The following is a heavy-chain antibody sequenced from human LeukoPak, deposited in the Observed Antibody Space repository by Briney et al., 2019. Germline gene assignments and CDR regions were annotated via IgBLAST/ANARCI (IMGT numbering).Heavy chain of an antibody. V-gene: IGHV4-34*01. CDR1: GGSFSGYY. D-gene: IGHD6-19*01. Sequence: PSETLSLTCAVYGGSFSGYYWSWIRQPSGKGLEWIGEINHSGSTNYNPSLKSRVTISVDTSKNQFSLKLSSVTAADTAVYYCASSIAVAAIDYWGQGTLVTVSS. CDR3: ASSIAVAAIDY. J-gene: IGHJ4*02. CDR2: INHSGST.